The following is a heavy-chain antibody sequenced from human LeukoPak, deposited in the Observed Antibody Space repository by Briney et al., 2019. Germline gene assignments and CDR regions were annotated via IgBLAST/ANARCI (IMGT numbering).Heavy chain of an antibody. V-gene: IGHV4-39*01. J-gene: IGHJ3*02. CDR1: GVSISSSDYY. CDR3: ARRRTAIKHYGPYDAFDI. D-gene: IGHD3-10*01. Sequence: SETLSLTCTVSGVSISSSDYYWGWLRQPPGKGLEWIGSMYHSGRIYYNPPLKSRGTISEDTSKNQFSLKLSSVTAADTAVYYCARRRTAIKHYGPYDAFDIWGQGTMVTVSS. CDR2: MYHSGRI.